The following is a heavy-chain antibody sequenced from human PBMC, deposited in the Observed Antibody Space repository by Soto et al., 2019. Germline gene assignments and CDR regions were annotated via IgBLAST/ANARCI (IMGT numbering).Heavy chain of an antibody. V-gene: IGHV4-31*03. CDR2: IYYSVTT. Sequence: QVQLQESGPGLVKPSQTLSLNCSVSGGSINSGDYHWSWIRQHAGQGLEWIGYIYYSVTTYYNPSLKNRVTKSIDASKNQFTLEKHSVSATDTAVYYCESVWGHAFELRGQGTMVTVSS. J-gene: IGHJ3*01. D-gene: IGHD3-16*01. CDR3: ESVWGHAFEL. CDR1: GGSINSGDYH.